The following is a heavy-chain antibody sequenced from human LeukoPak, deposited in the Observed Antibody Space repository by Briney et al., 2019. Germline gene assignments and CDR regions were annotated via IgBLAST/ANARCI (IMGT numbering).Heavy chain of an antibody. V-gene: IGHV4-59*01. Sequence: SETLSLTCTVSGGSISSYYWSWIRQPPGKGLEWIGYIYYSGSTNYNPSLKSRVTISVDTSKNQFSLKLSSVTAADTAVYYCARVDSSGWNTLDYWGQGTPVTVSS. CDR2: IYYSGST. CDR1: GGSISSYY. J-gene: IGHJ4*02. CDR3: ARVDSSGWNTLDY. D-gene: IGHD6-19*01.